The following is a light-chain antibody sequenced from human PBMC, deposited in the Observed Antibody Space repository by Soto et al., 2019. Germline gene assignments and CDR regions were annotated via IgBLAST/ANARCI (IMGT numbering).Light chain of an antibody. CDR2: GAS. V-gene: IGKV3-20*01. CDR1: ESVGSNY. CDR3: QQYGSSPWT. J-gene: IGKJ1*01. Sequence: EVVLTQSPGTLSLSPGEGATLSCRASESVGSNYLAWYQQKPGQAPRLLIYGASSRATGIPDRFSGSGSGTDFTLTISRLEPEDSAVYYCQQYGSSPWTFGQGTKVDI.